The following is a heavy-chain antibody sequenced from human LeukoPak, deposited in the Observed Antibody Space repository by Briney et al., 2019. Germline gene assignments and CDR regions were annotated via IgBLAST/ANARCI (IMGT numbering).Heavy chain of an antibody. D-gene: IGHD3-16*01. V-gene: IGHV3-48*04. Sequence: GGSLRLSCTASGFKFSSFSINWARQAPGKGLEWLSYISSTSSAIYYADSVKGRFTISRDNAKNSLSLQMDSLRAEDTAIYYCARVIGSYGDSAYWGQGTLVTVSS. CDR3: ARVIGSYGDSAY. CDR2: ISSTSSAI. J-gene: IGHJ4*02. CDR1: GFKFSSFS.